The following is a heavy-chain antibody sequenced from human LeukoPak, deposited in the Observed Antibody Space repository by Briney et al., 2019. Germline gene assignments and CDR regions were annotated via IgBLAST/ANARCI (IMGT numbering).Heavy chain of an antibody. CDR3: ARGVAVALIPYYYYYMDV. Sequence: SVKVSCKASGGTFSSYAISWVRQAPGQGLEWMGGIIPIFGTANYAQKFQGRVTITADKSTSTAYMELSSLRSEDTAVYYCARGVAVALIPYYYYYMDVCGKGTTVTVSS. D-gene: IGHD6-13*01. CDR2: IIPIFGTA. J-gene: IGHJ6*03. CDR1: GGTFSSYA. V-gene: IGHV1-69*06.